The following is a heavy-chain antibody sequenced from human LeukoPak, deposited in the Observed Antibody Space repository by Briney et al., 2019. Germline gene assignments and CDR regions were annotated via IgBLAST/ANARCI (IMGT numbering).Heavy chain of an antibody. V-gene: IGHV1-24*01. D-gene: IGHD1-7*01. CDR3: ATATRKYNWNWFDY. CDR2: FDPEDGET. Sequence: ASVKVSCKVSGYTLTELSMHWVRQAPGKGLEWMEGFDPEDGETIYAQKFQGRVTMTEDTSTDTAYMELSSLRSEDTAVYYCATATRKYNWNWFDYWGQGTLVTVSS. CDR1: GYTLTELS. J-gene: IGHJ4*02.